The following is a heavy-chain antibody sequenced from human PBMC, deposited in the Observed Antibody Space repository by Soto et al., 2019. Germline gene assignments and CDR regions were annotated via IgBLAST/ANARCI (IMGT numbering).Heavy chain of an antibody. Sequence: QVQLQESGPGLVKPSQTLSLTCTVSGGSISSGGYYWSWIRQHPGKGLEWIGYIYYSGSTHYNPSLKSRGTSSVDTSKDQCALKLSSVTAADTAVYYCAGEPHGRGPYYGMDVWGRGTTVTVSS. CDR3: AGEPHGRGPYYGMDV. V-gene: IGHV4-31*03. CDR2: IYYSGST. J-gene: IGHJ6*02. CDR1: GGSISSGGYY.